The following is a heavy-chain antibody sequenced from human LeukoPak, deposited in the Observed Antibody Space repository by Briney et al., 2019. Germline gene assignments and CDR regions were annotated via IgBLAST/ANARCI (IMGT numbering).Heavy chain of an antibody. CDR2: ISSSSSTI. CDR1: GFTFSHYG. CDR3: AKDGVPGYCSGGSCYGFYYYYYMDV. Sequence: GGSLRLSCAASGFTFSHYGMNWVRQAPGKGLEWASYISSSSSTIYYADSVKGRFTISRDNAKNSLYLQMNSLRAEDTAVYYCAKDGVPGYCSGGSCYGFYYYYYMDVWGKGTTVTISS. V-gene: IGHV3-48*01. D-gene: IGHD2-15*01. J-gene: IGHJ6*03.